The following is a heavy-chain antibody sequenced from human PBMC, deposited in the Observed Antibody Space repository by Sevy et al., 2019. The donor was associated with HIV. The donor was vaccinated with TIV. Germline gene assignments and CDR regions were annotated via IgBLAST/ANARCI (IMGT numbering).Heavy chain of an antibody. D-gene: IGHD3-22*01. Sequence: ASVKVSCKVSGYTLTELSIHWVRQAPGKGLEWMGGFDPEDGETIYAQKFQGRVTMTEDTSTDTAYMELGSLGSGDTAVYYCATSPDYYDSSRDAFDIWGQGTMVTVSS. J-gene: IGHJ3*02. V-gene: IGHV1-24*01. CDR2: FDPEDGET. CDR1: GYTLTELS. CDR3: ATSPDYYDSSRDAFDI.